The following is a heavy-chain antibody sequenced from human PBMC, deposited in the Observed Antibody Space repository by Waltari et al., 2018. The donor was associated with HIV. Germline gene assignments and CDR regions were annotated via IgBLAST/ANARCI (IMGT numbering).Heavy chain of an antibody. D-gene: IGHD2-15*01. CDR2: ISKDGNDK. CDR3: VRETSGRDAFDI. V-gene: IGHV3-30*15. Sequence: LVESGGDLVQSGTSLRLSCEASRFSFSDYAMFWVRQAPGKGIEWVAVISKDGNDKKYVDSVKGRFNVSRDNVKNTLYLYMSRLRPEDTAVYYCVRETSGRDAFDIWGLGTQVIVSS. CDR1: RFSFSDYA. J-gene: IGHJ3*02.